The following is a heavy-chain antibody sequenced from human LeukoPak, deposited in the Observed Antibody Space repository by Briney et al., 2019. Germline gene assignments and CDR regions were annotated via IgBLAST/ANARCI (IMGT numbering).Heavy chain of an antibody. CDR2: ISYDGSNK. Sequence: GGSLRLSCAASGFTFSSYGMHWVRQAPGKGLEWVAVISYDGSNKYYADSVKGRFTISRDNSKNTLYLQMNSLRAEDSAFYYCARDMTAHSSAVSGVPGDYWGQGTLVTVSS. J-gene: IGHJ4*02. CDR1: GFTFSSYG. CDR3: ARDMTAHSSAVSGVPGDY. V-gene: IGHV3-30*03. D-gene: IGHD2-21*02.